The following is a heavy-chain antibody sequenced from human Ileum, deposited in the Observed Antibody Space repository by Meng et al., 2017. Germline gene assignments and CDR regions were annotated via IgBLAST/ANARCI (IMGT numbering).Heavy chain of an antibody. CDR3: ARDKGSGSSDEESGFDY. CDR2: ISTNGTTI. CDR1: GFTFSSYE. J-gene: IGHJ4*02. D-gene: IGHD6-19*01. V-gene: IGHV3-48*03. Sequence: GESLKISCAASGFTFSSYEMNWVRQAPGKGLEWVSYISTNGTTIDYADSVKGRVTISRDNAQNSLFLQMNSLRAEDTAVYFCARDKGSGSSDEESGFDYWGQGTRVTVSS.